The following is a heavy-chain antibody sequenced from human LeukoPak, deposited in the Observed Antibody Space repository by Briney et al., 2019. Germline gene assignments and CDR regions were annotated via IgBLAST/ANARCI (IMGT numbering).Heavy chain of an antibody. CDR1: GGTFSSYA. J-gene: IGHJ4*02. Sequence: SVKVSCKASGGTFSSYAISWVRQAPGQGLEWMGGIIPIFGTANYAQKFQGRVTITADESTSTAYMELSSLRSEDTAVYYCARDLRYCSGGSCSLLPDWGQGTLVTVSS. CDR2: IIPIFGTA. V-gene: IGHV1-69*13. CDR3: ARDLRYCSGGSCSLLPD. D-gene: IGHD2-15*01.